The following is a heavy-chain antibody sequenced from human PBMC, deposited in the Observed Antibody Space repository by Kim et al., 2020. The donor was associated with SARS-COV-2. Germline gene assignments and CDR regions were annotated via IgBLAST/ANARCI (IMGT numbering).Heavy chain of an antibody. D-gene: IGHD3-22*01. V-gene: IGHV3-30*04. CDR2: ISYDGSNK. CDR3: ARDFSADGGDSSGYYYYYYGMDV. CDR1: GFTFSSYA. Sequence: GGSLRLSCAASGFTFSSYAMHWVRQAPGKGLEWVAVISYDGSNKYYADSVKGRFTISRDNSKNTLYLQMNSLRAEDTAVYYCARDFSADGGDSSGYYYYYYGMDVWGQGTTVTVSS. J-gene: IGHJ6*02.